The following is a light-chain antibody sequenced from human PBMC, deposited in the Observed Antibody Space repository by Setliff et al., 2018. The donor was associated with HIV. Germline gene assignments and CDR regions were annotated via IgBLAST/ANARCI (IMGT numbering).Light chain of an antibody. Sequence: QSVLTQPASVSGSPGQSISMSCTGTSSDVGNYNYVSWYQQYPGKVPKVIIFEVTKRPSGVSDRFSGSKSGNTATLTISGLQADDEADYFCSSYTKRSTWLFGGGTKVNVL. V-gene: IGLV2-14*01. CDR2: EVT. CDR1: SSDVGNYNY. J-gene: IGLJ3*02. CDR3: SSYTKRSTWL.